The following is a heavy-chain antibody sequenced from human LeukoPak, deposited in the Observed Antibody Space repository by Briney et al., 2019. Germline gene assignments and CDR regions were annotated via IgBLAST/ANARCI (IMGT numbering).Heavy chain of an antibody. CDR3: ARGAYYYDSSGYYKYFDY. D-gene: IGHD3-22*01. Sequence: SSETLSLTCAVYGGSFSGYYWSWIRQPTGKELEWIGEINHSGSTNYNPSLKSRVTISVDTSKNQFSLKLSSVTAADTAVYYCARGAYYYDSSGYYKYFDYWGQGTLVTVSS. CDR1: GGSFSGYY. J-gene: IGHJ4*02. CDR2: INHSGST. V-gene: IGHV4-34*01.